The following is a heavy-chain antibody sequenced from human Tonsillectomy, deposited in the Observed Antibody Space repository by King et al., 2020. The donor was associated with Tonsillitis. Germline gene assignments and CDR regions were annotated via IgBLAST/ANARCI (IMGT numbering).Heavy chain of an antibody. J-gene: IGHJ4*02. D-gene: IGHD2-15*01. CDR2: ISYDGSNK. V-gene: IGHV3-30*03. Sequence: VQLVESGGGVVQPGRSLRLSCAASGFTFSSYGMHWVRQAPGKGLEGVAVISYDGSNKYYADSVKGRFTISRDNSKNTLYLQMNSLRAEDTAVYYCWGYCSGGSCYSDNFDYWGQGTLVTVSS. CDR3: WGYCSGGSCYSDNFDY. CDR1: GFTFSSYG.